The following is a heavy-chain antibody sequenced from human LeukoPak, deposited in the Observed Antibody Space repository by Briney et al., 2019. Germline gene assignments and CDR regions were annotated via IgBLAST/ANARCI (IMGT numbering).Heavy chain of an antibody. CDR2: IYYSGSP. CDR1: GGSISSSNHW. CDR3: ARPSSSGNYYY. D-gene: IGHD1-26*01. V-gene: IGHV4-39*01. Sequence: SEILSLTCTVSGGSISSSNHWWGWLRQPPGTGLEWIGSIYYSGSPSYSPSLKSRVTISVDTSKNQLSLKLSSVTAADTAVYYCARPSSSGNYYYWGQGTLVTVS. J-gene: IGHJ4*02.